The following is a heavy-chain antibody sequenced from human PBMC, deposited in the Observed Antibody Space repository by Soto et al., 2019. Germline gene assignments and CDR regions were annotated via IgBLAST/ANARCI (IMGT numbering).Heavy chain of an antibody. V-gene: IGHV4-39*01. D-gene: IGHD3-10*01. Sequence: PSETLSLTCTVSGGSISSSSYYWGWIRQPPGKGLEWIGSIYYSGSTYYNPSLKSRVTISVDTSKNQFSLKLSSVTAADTAVYYCAIGFGDNNHFDYWGQGTLVTVSS. CDR2: IYYSGST. CDR3: AIGFGDNNHFDY. CDR1: GGSISSSSYY. J-gene: IGHJ4*02.